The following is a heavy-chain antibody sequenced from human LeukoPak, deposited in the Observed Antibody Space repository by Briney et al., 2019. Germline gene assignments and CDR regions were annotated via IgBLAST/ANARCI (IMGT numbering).Heavy chain of an antibody. CDR1: GGTFSSYA. V-gene: IGHV1-69*13. CDR3: ARGPQTMPPDYYYYYYMDV. Sequence: ASVKVSCKASGGTFSSYAISWVRQAPGQGLEWMGGIIPIFGTANYAQKFQGRVTITADESTSTAYMELSSLRSEDTAVYYCARGPQTMPPDYYYYYYMDVWGKGTTVTVSS. D-gene: IGHD1-14*01. CDR2: IIPIFGTA. J-gene: IGHJ6*03.